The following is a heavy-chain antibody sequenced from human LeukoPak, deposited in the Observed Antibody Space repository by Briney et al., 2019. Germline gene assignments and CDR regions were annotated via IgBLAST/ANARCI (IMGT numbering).Heavy chain of an antibody. CDR3: AGGPKIAAAGTGY. Sequence: SQTLSLTCAVSGGSISSGGYSWSWIRRPPGKGLEWIGYIYHSGSTYYNPSLKSRVTISVDRSKNQFSLKLSSVTAADTAVYYCAGGPKIAAAGTGYWGQGTLVTVSS. D-gene: IGHD6-13*01. J-gene: IGHJ4*02. V-gene: IGHV4-30-2*01. CDR1: GGSISSGGYS. CDR2: IYHSGST.